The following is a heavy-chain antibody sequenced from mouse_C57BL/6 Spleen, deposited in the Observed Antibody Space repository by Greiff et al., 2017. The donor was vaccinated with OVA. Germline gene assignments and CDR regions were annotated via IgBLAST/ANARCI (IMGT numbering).Heavy chain of an antibody. V-gene: IGHV1-85*01. CDR3: ARSYGNYWYFDV. CDR2: IYPRDGST. D-gene: IGHD2-10*02. J-gene: IGHJ1*03. CDR1: GYTFTSYD. Sequence: QVQLQQSGPELVKPGASVKLSCKASGYTFTSYDINWVKQRPGQGLEWIGGIYPRDGSTKYNEKFKGKATLTVDTSSSTAYMEIHSLPSQNSAVYFGARSYGNYWYFDVWGTGTTVTVSS.